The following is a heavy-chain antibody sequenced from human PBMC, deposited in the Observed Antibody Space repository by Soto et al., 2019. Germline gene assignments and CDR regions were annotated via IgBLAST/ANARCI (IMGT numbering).Heavy chain of an antibody. CDR2: IRSKASSYAT. J-gene: IGHJ5*02. V-gene: IGHV3-73*02. CDR3: TRGIVGATGSFDP. D-gene: IGHD1-26*01. Sequence: EVQLVESGGGLVQPGGSLKLSCAASGFTFSGSAMHWVRQASGKGLEWVGRIRSKASSYATAYAASVKGRFTISRDDSKNTAYLQMNSLKTEDTAVYYCTRGIVGATGSFDPWGQGTLVTVSS. CDR1: GFTFSGSA.